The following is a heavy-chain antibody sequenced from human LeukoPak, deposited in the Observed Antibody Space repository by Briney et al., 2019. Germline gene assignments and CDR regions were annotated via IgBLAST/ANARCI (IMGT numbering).Heavy chain of an antibody. CDR2: INSDGSST. J-gene: IGHJ4*02. Sequence: GGSLRLSCAASGFTFSSYWMHWVRQAPGKGLVWVSYINSDGSSTNYADSVKGRFTISRDNAKNTLYLQMNSLRAEDTAVYYCAKDSSYYYGSTCYIDYWGQGALVTVSS. V-gene: IGHV3-74*01. CDR3: AKDSSYYYGSTCYIDY. CDR1: GFTFSSYW. D-gene: IGHD3-22*01.